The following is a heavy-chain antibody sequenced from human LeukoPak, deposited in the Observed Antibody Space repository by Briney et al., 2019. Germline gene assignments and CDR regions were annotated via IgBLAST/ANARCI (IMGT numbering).Heavy chain of an antibody. V-gene: IGHV4-59*01. J-gene: IGHJ4*02. CDR2: IYYSGST. CDR3: ARGLLSCFDY. Sequence: SSETLSLTCTVSGGSISSYYWSWIRQPPGKGLEWIGYIYYSGSTNYNPSLKSRVTISVDTSKNQFSLKLSSVTAADTAVYYCARGLLSCFDYWGQGTLVTVSS. D-gene: IGHD2-2*01. CDR1: GGSISSYY.